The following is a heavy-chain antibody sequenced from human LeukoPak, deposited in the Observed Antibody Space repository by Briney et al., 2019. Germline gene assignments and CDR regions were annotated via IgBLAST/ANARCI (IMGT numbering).Heavy chain of an antibody. CDR3: ARAHYDILTGATYYYYGMDV. V-gene: IGHV1-69*01. CDR2: IIPIFGTA. D-gene: IGHD3-9*01. Sequence: SVKVSGKASGGTFSSYAISWVRQAPGQGLEWMGGIIPIFGTANYAQKFQGRVTITAGESTSTAYMELSSLRSEDTAVYYCARAHYDILTGATYYYYGMDVWGKGTTVTVSS. J-gene: IGHJ6*04. CDR1: GGTFSSYA.